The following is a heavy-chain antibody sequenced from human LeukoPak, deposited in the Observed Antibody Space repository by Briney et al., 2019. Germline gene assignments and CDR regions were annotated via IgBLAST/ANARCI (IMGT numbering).Heavy chain of an antibody. J-gene: IGHJ5*02. V-gene: IGHV6-1*01. CDR2: TYYRSKWYN. Sequence: SQTLSLTCAISGDSVSSNSAAWNWIRQTPSRGLEWLGRTYYRSKWYNDYAVSVKSRITINPDTSKNQFSLQLNSVTPEDTAVYYCARVEIFCSSTSCYGAKAWFDPWGQGTLVTVSS. D-gene: IGHD2-2*01. CDR3: ARVEIFCSSTSCYGAKAWFDP. CDR1: GDSVSSNSAA.